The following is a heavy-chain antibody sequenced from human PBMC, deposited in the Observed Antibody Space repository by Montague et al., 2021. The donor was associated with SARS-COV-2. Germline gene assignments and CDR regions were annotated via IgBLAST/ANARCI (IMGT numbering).Heavy chain of an antibody. CDR1: GDSISNHS. D-gene: IGHD2/OR15-2a*01. V-gene: IGHV4-59*11. Sequence: SETLSLTCGVSGDSISNHSWSWIRQPPGKGLEWIGYISDRGNTKYNPSLKSPVTISADTPKNQFSLRLSSMTAADTAVYYCARISRNSGFVGVFDSWGQGTLVTVSS. CDR2: ISDRGNT. J-gene: IGHJ3*02. CDR3: ARISRNSGFVGVFDS.